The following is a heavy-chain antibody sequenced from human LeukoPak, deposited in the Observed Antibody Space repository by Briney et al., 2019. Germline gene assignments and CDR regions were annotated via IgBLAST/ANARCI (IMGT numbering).Heavy chain of an antibody. Sequence: ASVKVSCKASGYTFTGYYMHWVRQAPGQGLEWMGWINPNSGGTNYAQKFQGRVTMTRDTSISTAYMELSRLRYDDTAVYYCARDESYDYVWGSYRSYPDSWGQGTLVTVSS. V-gene: IGHV1-2*02. CDR1: GYTFTGYY. CDR3: ARDESYDYVWGSYRSYPDS. CDR2: INPNSGGT. J-gene: IGHJ5*01. D-gene: IGHD3-16*02.